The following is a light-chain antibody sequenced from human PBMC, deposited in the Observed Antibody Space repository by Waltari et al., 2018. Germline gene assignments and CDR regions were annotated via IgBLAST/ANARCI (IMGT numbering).Light chain of an antibody. CDR1: TGAVTSGHY. CDR3: LLYYSGTRV. CDR2: DTN. Sequence: QAVVTQEPSLTVSPGGTVNLTCGSSTGAVTSGHYPYWFQQEPGQAPRTLIYDTNIKHSWTPARFSGSLLGGKAALTLSGAQPEDEAEYYCLLYYSGTRVFGGGTKLTVL. V-gene: IGLV7-46*01. J-gene: IGLJ2*01.